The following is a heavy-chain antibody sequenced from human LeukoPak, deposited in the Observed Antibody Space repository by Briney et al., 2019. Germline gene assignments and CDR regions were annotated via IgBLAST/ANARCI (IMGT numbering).Heavy chain of an antibody. J-gene: IGHJ6*04. CDR3: ARARVRGVPGV. D-gene: IGHD3-10*01. V-gene: IGHV3-48*01. Sequence: GRSLRLSCAASGFTFSSYSMNWVCQAPGKGLEWVSYISSSSSTIYYADSVKGRFTISRDNAKNSLYLQMNSLRAEDTAVYYCARARVRGVPGVWGKGTTVTVSS. CDR2: ISSSSSTI. CDR1: GFTFSSYS.